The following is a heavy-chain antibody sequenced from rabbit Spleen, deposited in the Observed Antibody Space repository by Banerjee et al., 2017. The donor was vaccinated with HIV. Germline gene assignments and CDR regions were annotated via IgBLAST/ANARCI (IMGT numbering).Heavy chain of an antibody. CDR1: AFSFSSSYY. CDR3: ARDSAGREDFNL. D-gene: IGHD4-2*01. Sequence: QSLEESGGDLVKPGASLTLTCTTSAFSFSSSYYMCWVRQAPGKGLEWIACIYTTTGSTYYANWAKGRFTISTTSPTTVTLQMTSLTAADTATYFCARDSAGREDFNLWGPGTLVTVS. CDR2: IYTTTGST. J-gene: IGHJ4*01. V-gene: IGHV1S40*01.